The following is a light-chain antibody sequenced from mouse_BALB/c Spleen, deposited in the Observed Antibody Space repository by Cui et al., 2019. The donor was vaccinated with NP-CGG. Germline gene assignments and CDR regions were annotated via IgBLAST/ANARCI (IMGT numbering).Light chain of an antibody. V-gene: IGLV1*01. CDR3: ALWYSNHWV. CDR1: IGAVTTSNY. J-gene: IGLJ1*01. Sequence: QAVVTQESALTTSPGETVTLTCRSSIGAVTTSNYANWVQEKSDHLFTGLIGGTNNRVPGVPARFSGSLIGEKAALTITGAQTEDEAIYFCALWYSNHWVFGGGTNLTVL. CDR2: GTN.